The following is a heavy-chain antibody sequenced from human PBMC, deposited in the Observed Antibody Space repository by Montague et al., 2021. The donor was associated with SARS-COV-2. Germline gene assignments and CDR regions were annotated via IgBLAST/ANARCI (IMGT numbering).Heavy chain of an antibody. Sequence: SETLSLTCTVSGDSISNSNWWTWVRQSPGRGLEWIGEIFRSGDSNYNPSLKSRVTMSVDMSRNQFSLSLSNVTAADTAIYYCVRGGTMTVVVLDYWGQGTLVTVPS. V-gene: IGHV4-4*02. J-gene: IGHJ4*02. CDR1: GDSISNSNW. CDR3: VRGGTMTVVVLDY. CDR2: IFRSGDS. D-gene: IGHD3-22*01.